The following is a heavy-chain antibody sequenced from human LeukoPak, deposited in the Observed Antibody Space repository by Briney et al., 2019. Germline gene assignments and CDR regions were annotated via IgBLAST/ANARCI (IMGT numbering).Heavy chain of an antibody. V-gene: IGHV4-39*01. Sequence: PSASLSLTCTVSGGSIGSSSNYWGWIRPPPGKWLEWIGTISDSGSTYYKPSLKSRVTISVDTSKSQFSLKLSSATAADTAVYYCARLTPYSGSPLGDYWGQGTLVTVSS. D-gene: IGHD1-26*01. CDR2: ISDSGST. CDR3: ARLTPYSGSPLGDY. CDR1: GGSIGSSSNY. J-gene: IGHJ4*02.